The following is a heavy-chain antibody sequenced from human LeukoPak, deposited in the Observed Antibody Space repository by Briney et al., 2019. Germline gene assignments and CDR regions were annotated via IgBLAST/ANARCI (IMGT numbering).Heavy chain of an antibody. D-gene: IGHD3-16*01. CDR1: GFTFSRYW. CDR2: IKQDGSEE. V-gene: IGHV3-7*05. J-gene: IGHJ3*02. CDR3: SRGGSYALDAFDI. Sequence: GGSLRLSCAASGFTFSRYWMSWVRQAPGKGLDWVANIKQDGSEEFYADSLKGRFTISRDNAKNSLSLQMSSLRADDTAVYYCSRGGSYALDAFDIWGQGTMVTVSS.